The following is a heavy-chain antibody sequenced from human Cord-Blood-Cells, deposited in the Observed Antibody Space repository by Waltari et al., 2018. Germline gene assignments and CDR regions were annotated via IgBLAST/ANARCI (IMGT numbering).Heavy chain of an antibody. D-gene: IGHD3-3*01. Sequence: QMQLVQSGPEVKKPGTSVKVSCKASGFTFTSSAVQWVRQPRGQRLEWIGWIVVGSGNTNDAQKFQERVTITRDMSTSTAYMELSSLRSEDTAVYYCAASRFYTDFWSGPDYWGQGTLVTVSS. CDR1: GFTFTSSA. CDR2: IVVGSGNT. V-gene: IGHV1-58*01. CDR3: AASRFYTDFWSGPDY. J-gene: IGHJ4*02.